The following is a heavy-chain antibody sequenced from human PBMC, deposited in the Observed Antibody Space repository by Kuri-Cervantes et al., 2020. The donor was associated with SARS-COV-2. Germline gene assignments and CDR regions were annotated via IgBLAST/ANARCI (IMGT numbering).Heavy chain of an antibody. CDR1: GFTFSGHW. D-gene: IGHD1-1*01. CDR2: INPDGSYT. CDR3: VRDGDHWNFDY. J-gene: IGHJ4*02. Sequence: GESLKISCAASGFTFSGHWIHWVRQAPGNGLVWVSRINPDGSYTNNADSVKGRFTLSRDNAKNMLFLQMNSLRAEDTAVYYCVRDGDHWNFDYWGQGTRVTVSS. V-gene: IGHV3-74*01.